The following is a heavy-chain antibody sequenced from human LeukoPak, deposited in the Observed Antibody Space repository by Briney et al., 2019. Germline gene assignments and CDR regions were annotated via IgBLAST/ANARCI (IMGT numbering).Heavy chain of an antibody. CDR2: MSYDGTHK. J-gene: IGHJ4*02. Sequence: GGSLRLSCAASGFTFSNYGLHWVRQAPGKGLEWVAFMSYDGTHKYYADSARGRFTISRDNSKNTLFLQMNSLRTEDTAVYYCAKDFGYGDCFDYWGQGPVVTVSS. CDR1: GFTFSNYG. V-gene: IGHV3-30*18. CDR3: AKDFGYGDCFDY. D-gene: IGHD4-17*01.